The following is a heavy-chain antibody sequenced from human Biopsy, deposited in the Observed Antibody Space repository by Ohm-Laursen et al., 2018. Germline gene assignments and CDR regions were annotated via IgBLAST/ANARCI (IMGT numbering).Heavy chain of an antibody. CDR3: ARHPTGFWFDP. CDR2: IFYTGII. Sequence: SQTLSLTCLVSGGSVSSNTDYWAWLRQPPGKGLEWIGSIFYTGIIFYNPSLKSRVSISVDTSKNQFSLNLNSVTASDTALYYCARHPTGFWFDPWGQGTLVIVSS. J-gene: IGHJ5*02. CDR1: GGSVSSNTDY. V-gene: IGHV4-39*01.